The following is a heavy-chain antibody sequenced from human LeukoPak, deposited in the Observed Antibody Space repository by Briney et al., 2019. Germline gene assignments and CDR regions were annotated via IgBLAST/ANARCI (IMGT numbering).Heavy chain of an antibody. J-gene: IGHJ4*02. CDR2: IYYSGST. D-gene: IGHD3-22*01. Sequence: PSETLSLTCTVSGGSVSSYYWSWIRQPPGKGLEWSGYIYYSGSTNYNPSLKSRVTISVDTSKNQFSLKLSSVTAADTAVYYCARLRSLWIVVVRRGHFDYRGQGTLVTVSS. V-gene: IGHV4-59*02. CDR3: ARLRSLWIVVVRRGHFDY. CDR1: GGSVSSYY.